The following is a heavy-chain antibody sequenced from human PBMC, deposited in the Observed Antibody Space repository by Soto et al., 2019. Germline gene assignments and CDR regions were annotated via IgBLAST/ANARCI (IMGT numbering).Heavy chain of an antibody. D-gene: IGHD6-6*01. J-gene: IGHJ5*02. CDR1: GGTFSSYA. Sequence: QVQLVQSGAEVKKPGSSVKVSCKASGGTFSSYAISWVRQAPGQGLEWMGGIIPIFGTANYAPKFQGRVTITADESKSTAYMELSSLRSEDTAVYYCARGGIAARLSLGWFDPWGQGTLVTVSS. CDR2: IIPIFGTA. CDR3: ARGGIAARLSLGWFDP. V-gene: IGHV1-69*12.